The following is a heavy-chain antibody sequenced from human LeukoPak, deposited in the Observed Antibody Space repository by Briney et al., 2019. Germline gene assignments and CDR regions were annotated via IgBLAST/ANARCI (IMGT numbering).Heavy chain of an antibody. Sequence: PSETLSLTCAVYGGSFSGYYWSWIRQPPGKGLEWIGEINHSGSTNYNPSLKSRVTISVDTSKNQFSLKLSSVTAADTAVYYCARGRYFDWFDAFDIWGQGTMVTVSS. V-gene: IGHV4-34*01. CDR2: INHSGST. CDR1: GGSFSGYY. D-gene: IGHD3-9*01. J-gene: IGHJ3*02. CDR3: ARGRYFDWFDAFDI.